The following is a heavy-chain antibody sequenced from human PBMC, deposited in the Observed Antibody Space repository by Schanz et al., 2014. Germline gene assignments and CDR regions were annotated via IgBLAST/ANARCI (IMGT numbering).Heavy chain of an antibody. CDR3: AKCIGWYGRCAFDI. Sequence: EVHLVESGGGLVKPGESLRLSCAASGFTFTSYTLTWVRQAPGKGLEWVSSISSRSNYIFYSDSVKGRFTISRDNAKTSLSLQMNSLRAEDTAVYYCAKCIGWYGRCAFDIWGQGTMVTVSS. CDR2: ISSRSNYI. D-gene: IGHD6-19*01. V-gene: IGHV3-21*04. J-gene: IGHJ3*02. CDR1: GFTFTSYT.